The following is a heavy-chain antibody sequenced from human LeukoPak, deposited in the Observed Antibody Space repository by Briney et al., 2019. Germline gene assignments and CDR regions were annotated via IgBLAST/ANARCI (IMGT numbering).Heavy chain of an antibody. V-gene: IGHV4-61*01. CDR2: IYYSGST. CDR3: ARLADRRMYYFDY. CDR1: GGSVSSGSYY. Sequence: PSETLSLTCTVSGGSVSSGSYYWSWIRQPPGKGLEWIGYIYYSGSTNYNPSLKSRVTISVDTSKNQFSLKLSSVTAADTAVYYCARLADRRMYYFDYWGQGTLVTVSS. J-gene: IGHJ4*02.